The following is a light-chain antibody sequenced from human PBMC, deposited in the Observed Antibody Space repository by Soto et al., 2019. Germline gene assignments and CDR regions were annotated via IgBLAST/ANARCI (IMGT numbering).Light chain of an antibody. Sequence: GGRVTITCRASQDIQNALGWYQQKPGKAPKRLIYAASSLQSGVPSRFRGSRSGTEFTLTISSLQPEDFATYYCLQHDSNVWTFGQGTKV. J-gene: IGKJ1*01. CDR3: LQHDSNVWT. V-gene: IGKV1-17*01. CDR2: AAS. CDR1: QDIQNA.